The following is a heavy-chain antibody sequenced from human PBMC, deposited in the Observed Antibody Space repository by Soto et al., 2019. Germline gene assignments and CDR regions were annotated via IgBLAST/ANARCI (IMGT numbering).Heavy chain of an antibody. CDR3: AGGQYYFDY. J-gene: IGHJ4*02. CDR1: GFPFTSYG. CDR2: ISYDGIDK. D-gene: IGHD3-10*01. Sequence: QVQLVESGGGVVQPGRSLRLSCAASGFPFTSYGMHWVREGPDKGLEWVAIISYDGIDKYYADSVKGRFTISRDNSTNTLYLHMNSRRPEDTELYYWAGGQYYFDYRGQGTLVIVSS. V-gene: IGHV3-30*03.